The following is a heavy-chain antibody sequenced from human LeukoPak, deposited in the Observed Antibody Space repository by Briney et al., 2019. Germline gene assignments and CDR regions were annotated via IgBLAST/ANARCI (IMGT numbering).Heavy chain of an antibody. CDR1: GGSFSGYY. V-gene: IGHV4-34*01. CDR3: ARGHGRRWFDP. Sequence: PSETLSLTCAVYGGSFSGYYWSWIRQPPGKGLEWIGEINHSGSTNYNPSLKSRVTISVDTSKNQFSLKLSSVTAADTAVYYCARGHGRRWFDPWGQGTLVTVSS. CDR2: INHSGST. J-gene: IGHJ5*02. D-gene: IGHD2-15*01.